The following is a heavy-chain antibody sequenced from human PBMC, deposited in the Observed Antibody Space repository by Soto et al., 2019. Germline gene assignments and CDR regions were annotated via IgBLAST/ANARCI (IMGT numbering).Heavy chain of an antibody. CDR1: GFTFSGYW. J-gene: IGHJ4*02. CDR3: ARDEHHRRLWFPQ. D-gene: IGHD3-10*01. V-gene: IGHV3-74*01. CDR2: SNNDGSNT. Sequence: EVQLVESGGGLVQPGGSLRLSCAASGFTFSGYWMHWVRQAPGKGLVWVSRSNNDGSNTFYADSVKGRFTISSDNAKNTLYLQMNSLTVEDTAVYYCARDEHHRRLWFPQGGQGTLVTVSS.